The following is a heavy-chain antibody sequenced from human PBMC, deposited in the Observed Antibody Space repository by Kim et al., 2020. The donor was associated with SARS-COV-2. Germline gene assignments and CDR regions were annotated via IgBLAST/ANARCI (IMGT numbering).Heavy chain of an antibody. V-gene: IGHV3-30*18. CDR2: TSYDGSNK. CDR3: VKGGSSHFRYYYMDV. Sequence: GGSLRLSCAASGFIFSNNGMHWVRQAPGKGLEWVALTSYDGSNKNYADSVKGRVTISRDNSKNTLDLQMNSLRAEDTAVYYCVKGGSSHFRYYYMDVWGKGTTVTVSS. J-gene: IGHJ6*03. D-gene: IGHD2-15*01. CDR1: GFIFSNNG.